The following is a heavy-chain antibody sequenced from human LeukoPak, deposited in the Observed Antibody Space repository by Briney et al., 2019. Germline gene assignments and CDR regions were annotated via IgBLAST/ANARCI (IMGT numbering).Heavy chain of an antibody. V-gene: IGHV3-23*03. J-gene: IGHJ4*02. CDR2: IYSGGST. Sequence: GGSLRLSCAASGFTFSSYAMNWVRQAPGKGLEWVSVIYSGGSTYYADSVKGRFTISRDNSKNTLYLQMNSLRAEDTAVYSCAKGYYGSGSYGWFDYWGQGTLVTVSS. D-gene: IGHD3-10*01. CDR3: AKGYYGSGSYGWFDY. CDR1: GFTFSSYA.